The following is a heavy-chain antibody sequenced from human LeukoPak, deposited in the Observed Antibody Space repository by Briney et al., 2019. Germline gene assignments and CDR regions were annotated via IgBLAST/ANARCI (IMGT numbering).Heavy chain of an antibody. CDR1: GGSFSDYY. J-gene: IGHJ4*02. CDR2: IKLSGST. V-gene: IGHV4-34*01. CDR3: ARAYDSSGYCFDA. D-gene: IGHD3-22*01. Sequence: SETLSLTCAAYGGSFSDYYWSWIRQPPGKGLEWIGEIKLSGSTKYNPALKSRVTISVDTSKNQSSLKLSSVTAADTAVYYCARAYDSSGYCFDAWGQGTLVTVSS.